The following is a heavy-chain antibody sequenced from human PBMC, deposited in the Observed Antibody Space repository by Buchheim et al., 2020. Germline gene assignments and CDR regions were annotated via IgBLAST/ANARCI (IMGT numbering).Heavy chain of an antibody. J-gene: IGHJ6*02. D-gene: IGHD2-2*01. CDR2: IKDDGSGK. CDR1: GFRFSSYW. Sequence: EVQLVESGGTLVQPGGSLRLSCAASGFRFSSYWMTWVRQAPGKGLEWVANIKDDGSGKYYVDSVKGRFTISRDNAKNSLYLQMNSLRVEDTAVYYCAGGGYCSSTSCQSNPYFYYGMDVWGQGTT. CDR3: AGGGYCSSTSCQSNPYFYYGMDV. V-gene: IGHV3-7*01.